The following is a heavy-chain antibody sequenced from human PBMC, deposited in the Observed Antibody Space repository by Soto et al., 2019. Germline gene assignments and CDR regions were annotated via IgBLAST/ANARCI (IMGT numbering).Heavy chain of an antibody. CDR3: AGEQQLVLYYYYGMDV. V-gene: IGHV3-21*01. CDR1: GFTFSSYS. Sequence: EVQLVESGGGLVKPGGSLRLSCAASGFTFSSYSMNWVRQAPGKGLEWVSSISSSSSYIYYADSVKGRFTISRDNAKNSLYLQMNSLRAGDTAVYYCAGEQQLVLYYYYGMDVWGQGTTVTVSS. J-gene: IGHJ6*02. D-gene: IGHD6-13*01. CDR2: ISSSSSYI.